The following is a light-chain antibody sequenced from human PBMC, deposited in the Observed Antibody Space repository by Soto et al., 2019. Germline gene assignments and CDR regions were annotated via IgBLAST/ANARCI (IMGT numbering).Light chain of an antibody. V-gene: IGLV2-11*02. CDR3: CSYAGIYSYG. J-gene: IGLJ1*01. Sequence: QSVLTEPRSVSGSPGQSVTSSCTGTSSDVGRFEYVSWYQQRAGEAPKVVVYDITKRPSGVPGRFSGSKSGNTASLPISGLQAEDEADYYCCSYAGIYSYGFGTGTKVTVX. CDR2: DIT. CDR1: SSDVGRFEY.